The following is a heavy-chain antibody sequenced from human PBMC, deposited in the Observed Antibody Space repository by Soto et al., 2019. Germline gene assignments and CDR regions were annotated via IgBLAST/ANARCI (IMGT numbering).Heavy chain of an antibody. CDR1: GGSVSRGGYS. CDR3: ASSQGSGWSTDAFDI. CDR2: IYHSGTT. V-gene: IGHV4-30-2*01. D-gene: IGHD6-19*01. J-gene: IGHJ3*02. Sequence: PSETLSLTCAVSGGSVSRGGYSWNWVRQPPGKALEWIGHIYHSGTTDYNPSLKSRVTISIDRSKNQFTLYLNSVTAADTAVYYCASSQGSGWSTDAFDIWGQGTMVTVSS.